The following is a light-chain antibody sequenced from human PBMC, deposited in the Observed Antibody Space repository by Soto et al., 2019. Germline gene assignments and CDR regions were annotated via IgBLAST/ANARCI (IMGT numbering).Light chain of an antibody. CDR3: HQYDDWPPA. Sequence: EIALTQSPSSLSVSPCERATLSCRASQSVSTNVAWYQQKPGQAPRLLIYGPSTRASGIPARFSGSGSGREFTLTISSLQSEDFAVYYCHQYDDWPPAFGQGTKVDIK. CDR1: QSVSTN. J-gene: IGKJ1*01. CDR2: GPS. V-gene: IGKV3-15*01.